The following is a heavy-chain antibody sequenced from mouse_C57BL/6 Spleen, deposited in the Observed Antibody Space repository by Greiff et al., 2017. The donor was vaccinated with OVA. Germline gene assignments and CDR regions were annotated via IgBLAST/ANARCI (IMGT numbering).Heavy chain of an antibody. D-gene: IGHD1-1*01. CDR1: GYTFTSYT. CDR2: INPSSGYT. Sequence: VQLHQSGAELARPGASVKMSCKASGYTFTSYTMHWVKQRPGQGLEWIGYINPSSGYTKYNQKFKDKATLTADKSSSTAYMQLSSLTSEDAAVDYCARGGAYGRDARDYWGQGTSVTVSS. CDR3: ARGGAYGRDARDY. J-gene: IGHJ4*01. V-gene: IGHV1-4*01.